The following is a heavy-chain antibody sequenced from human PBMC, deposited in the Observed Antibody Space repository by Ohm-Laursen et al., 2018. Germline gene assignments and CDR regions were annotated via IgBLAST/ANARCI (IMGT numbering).Heavy chain of an antibody. CDR2: ISGSGAST. Sequence: SLRLSCTASGFTFNSYAMSWVRQAPGKGLEWVSAISGSGASTYYADSVKGRFTISRDNSKNTLYLQMNSLRAEDTAVYYCAKGTNYYGSGSYSDYWGQGTLVTVSS. D-gene: IGHD3-10*01. J-gene: IGHJ4*02. V-gene: IGHV3-23*01. CDR1: GFTFNSYA. CDR3: AKGTNYYGSGSYSDY.